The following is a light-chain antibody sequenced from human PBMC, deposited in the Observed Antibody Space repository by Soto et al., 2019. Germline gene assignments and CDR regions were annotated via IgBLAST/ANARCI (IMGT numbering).Light chain of an antibody. Sequence: SYELTQPPSVSVAPGQTASITCGGNNIGSKSVNWYQQKPGQAPVLVVYDDSDRPSGIPERFSGSHSGNTATLTISRVEAGDEADYYCCSYAGSSWIFGGGTKLTVL. CDR3: CSYAGSSWI. CDR1: NIGSKS. J-gene: IGLJ2*01. CDR2: DDS. V-gene: IGLV3-21*02.